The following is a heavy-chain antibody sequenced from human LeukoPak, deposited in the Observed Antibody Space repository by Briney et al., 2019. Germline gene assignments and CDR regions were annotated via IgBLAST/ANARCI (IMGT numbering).Heavy chain of an antibody. CDR2: IKQDGSEK. J-gene: IGHJ6*03. Sequence: PGGSLRLSCAASGFTFSSYWMSWVRQAPGKGLEWVANIKQDGSEKHYVDSVKGRFTISRDNAKNSLYLQMNSLRADDTAVYYCARVSGYCGSTSCYIWYYYYYMDVWGKGTTVTVSS. CDR1: GFTFSSYW. CDR3: ARVSGYCGSTSCYIWYYYYYMDV. V-gene: IGHV3-7*01. D-gene: IGHD2-2*02.